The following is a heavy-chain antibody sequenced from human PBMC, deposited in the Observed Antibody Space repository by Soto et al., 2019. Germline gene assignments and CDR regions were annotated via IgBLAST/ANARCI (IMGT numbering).Heavy chain of an antibody. V-gene: IGHV3-21*01. CDR2: ISSSSSYI. CDR3: ARGTAAAYGAFDI. CDR1: GFTFSSYS. D-gene: IGHD2-2*01. Sequence: GGSLRLSCAASGFTFSSYSMNWVRQAPGKGLEWVSSISSSSSYIYYADSVKGRFTISRDNAKNSLYLQMNSLRAEDTAVYYCARGTAAAYGAFDIWGQGTMVTVSS. J-gene: IGHJ3*02.